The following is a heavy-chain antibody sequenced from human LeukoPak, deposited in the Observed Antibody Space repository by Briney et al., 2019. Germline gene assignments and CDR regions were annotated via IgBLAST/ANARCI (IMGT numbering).Heavy chain of an antibody. CDR2: IYHSGST. V-gene: IGHV4-30-2*01. CDR3: ATTGSREYFQH. J-gene: IGHJ1*01. Sequence: SETLSLTCAVSGGSISSGGYSWSWIRQPPGKGLEWIGYIYHSGSTYYNPSLKSRVTISVDRSKNQFSLKLSSVTAADTAVYYCATTGSREYFQHWGQGTLVTVSS. CDR1: GGSISSGGYS. D-gene: IGHD2-15*01.